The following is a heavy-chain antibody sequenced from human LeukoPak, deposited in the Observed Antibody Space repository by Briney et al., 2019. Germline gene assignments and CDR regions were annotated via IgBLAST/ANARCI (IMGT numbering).Heavy chain of an antibody. V-gene: IGHV4-59*01. CDR2: IYYSGST. CDR3: ARAGPPREFDP. Sequence: SETLSLTCTVSGGSISSYYWSWIRQPPGKGLEWIGYIYYSGSTNYNPSLKSRVTISVDTSKNQFSLKLSSVTAADTAVYYCARAGPPREFDPWGQGTLVTVSS. J-gene: IGHJ5*02. CDR1: GGSISSYY.